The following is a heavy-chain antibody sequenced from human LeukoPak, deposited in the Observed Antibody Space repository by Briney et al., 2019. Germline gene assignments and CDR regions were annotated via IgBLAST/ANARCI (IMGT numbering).Heavy chain of an antibody. V-gene: IGHV2-5*02. CDR3: AHLAYPNFDY. CDR1: GFSLSTSGVG. D-gene: IGHD2-2*02. J-gene: IGHJ4*02. Sequence: SGPTLVKPTQTLTLTCTFSGFSLSTSGVGVGWIRQPPGKALEWLALIYWDDDKRYSPCLKSRLTITKDTSKNQVVLTMTNMAPVDTATYYCAHLAYPNFDYWGQGTLVTVSS. CDR2: IYWDDDK.